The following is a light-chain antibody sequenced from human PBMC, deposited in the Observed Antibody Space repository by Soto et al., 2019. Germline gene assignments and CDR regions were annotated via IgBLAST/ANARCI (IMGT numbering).Light chain of an antibody. CDR2: GAS. CDR1: QSVSSN. Sequence: EIVMTQSPATLSVSPGERATLSCRASQSVSSNLAWYQQKPGQAPRLLIYGASTRATGIPARFSGSGSGTEFTLTISSLQSEDFAVYYCQQHHNTPATFGQGTKVEIK. V-gene: IGKV3-15*01. J-gene: IGKJ1*01. CDR3: QQHHNTPAT.